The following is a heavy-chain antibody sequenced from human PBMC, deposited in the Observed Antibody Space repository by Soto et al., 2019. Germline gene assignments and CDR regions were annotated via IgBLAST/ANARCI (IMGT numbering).Heavy chain of an antibody. CDR2: IYYSENT. J-gene: IGHJ2*01. D-gene: IGHD6-25*01. CDR3: SRLTGFTLASYIRGYDL. V-gene: IGHV4-30-4*01. Sequence: TTGKGLEWIGYIYYSENTYYNPSLKSRVAISGDTSKNQFSLKLSSVTAADTAVYYCSRLTGFTLASYIRGYDLWGRGPLVPSSS.